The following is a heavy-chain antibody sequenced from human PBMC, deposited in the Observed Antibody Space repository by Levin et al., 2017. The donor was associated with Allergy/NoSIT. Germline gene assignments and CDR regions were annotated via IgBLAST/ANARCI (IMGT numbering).Heavy chain of an antibody. D-gene: IGHD5-18*01. V-gene: IGHV4-31*03. CDR2: IYYSGST. J-gene: IGHJ6*03. CDR3: ARVGVDTAMLDGDYYYYMDV. Sequence: PSETLSLTCTVSGGSISSGGYYWSWIRQHPGKGLEWIGYIYYSGSTYYNPSLKSRVTISVDTSKNQFSLKLSSVTAADTAVYYCARVGVDTAMLDGDYYYYMDVWGKGTTVTVSS. CDR1: GGSISSGGYY.